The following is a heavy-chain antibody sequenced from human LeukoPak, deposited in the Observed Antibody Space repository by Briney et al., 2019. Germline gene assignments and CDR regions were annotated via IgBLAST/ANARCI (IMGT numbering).Heavy chain of an antibody. CDR1: GFSFNSYK. D-gene: IGHD1-7*01. CDR2: SSSSGSTT. J-gene: IGHJ4*02. CDR3: ARNEWNYAVFDS. Sequence: QAGGSLRLSCAASGFSFNSYKMNWVRQAPGRGLERVSYSSSSGSTTYYADVVKGRFTISRDNAKPSLYLQMNSLRAEDTAVYYCARNEWNYAVFDSWGQGTLVTVSS. V-gene: IGHV3-48*03.